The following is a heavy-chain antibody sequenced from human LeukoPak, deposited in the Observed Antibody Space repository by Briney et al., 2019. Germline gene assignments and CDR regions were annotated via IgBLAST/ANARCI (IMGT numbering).Heavy chain of an antibody. J-gene: IGHJ6*03. Sequence: ASVKVSCKASGYTFTGYYMRWVRQAPGQGLEWMGWINPNSGGTNYAQKFQGRVTMTRDTSISTAYMELSRLRSDDTAVYYCARDLYGDYEEDYYYYYMDVWGKGTTVTVSS. CDR3: ARDLYGDYEEDYYYYYMDV. D-gene: IGHD4-17*01. V-gene: IGHV1-2*02. CDR2: INPNSGGT. CDR1: GYTFTGYY.